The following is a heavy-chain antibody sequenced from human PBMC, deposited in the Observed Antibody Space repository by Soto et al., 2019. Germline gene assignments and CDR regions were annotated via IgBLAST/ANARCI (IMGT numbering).Heavy chain of an antibody. Sequence: HPGGSLRRSCAASGFIFSTYAMNWVRQAPGKGLEWVSAISGSGASTYYADSVKGRFTISRDNSKNTLYLQMNSLRADDTAVYYCAKGGSEVTTVTTWDYWGQRTLVPVSS. J-gene: IGHJ4*02. CDR1: GFIFSTYA. CDR2: ISGSGAST. CDR3: AKGGSEVTTVTTWDY. D-gene: IGHD4-17*01. V-gene: IGHV3-23*01.